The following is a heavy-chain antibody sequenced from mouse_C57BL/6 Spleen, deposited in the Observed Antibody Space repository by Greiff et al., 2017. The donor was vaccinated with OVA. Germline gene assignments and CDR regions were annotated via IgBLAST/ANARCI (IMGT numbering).Heavy chain of an antibody. D-gene: IGHD4-1*01. CDR2: IHPNSGST. Sequence: QVQLKQPGAELVKPGASVKLSCKASGYTFTSYWMHWVKQRPGQGLEWIGMIHPNSGSTNYNEKFKSKATLTVDKSSSTAYMQLSSLTSEDSAVYYCARSRTGTGYWGQGTTLTVSS. CDR1: GYTFTSYW. J-gene: IGHJ2*01. V-gene: IGHV1-64*01. CDR3: ARSRTGTGY.